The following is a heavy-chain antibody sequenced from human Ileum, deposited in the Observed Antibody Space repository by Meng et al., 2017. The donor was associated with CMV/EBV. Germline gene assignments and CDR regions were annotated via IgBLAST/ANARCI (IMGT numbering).Heavy chain of an antibody. J-gene: IGHJ4*02. CDR1: GDPISSGSHS. CDR3: ARDLTNKWFYY. CDR2: MYFSGIA. D-gene: IGHD1-26*01. V-gene: IGHV4-39*07. Sequence: PPAESGPGLVKPAETLSLTCTASGDPISSGSHSWAWFRQPPGKRLEWIGSMYFSGIADYNPSLKSRVTISLHATQKQFSLRLTSVTAADSAVYFCARDLTNKWFYYWGQGTLVTVSS.